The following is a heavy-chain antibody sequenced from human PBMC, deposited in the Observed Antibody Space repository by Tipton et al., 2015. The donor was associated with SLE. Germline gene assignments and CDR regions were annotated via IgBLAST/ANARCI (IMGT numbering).Heavy chain of an antibody. V-gene: IGHV4-59*01. D-gene: IGHD4-17*01. J-gene: IGHJ4*02. CDR3: ARDYGDYFDY. CDR1: GGSISRYY. CDR2: IFYSGST. Sequence: TLSLTCTVPGGSISRYYWNWIRQPPGKGLEWIGYIFYSGSTNYSPSLRSRVTISVDTSKNQFSLKLTSVTAADTAVYYCARDYGDYFDYWGQGTLVTVSS.